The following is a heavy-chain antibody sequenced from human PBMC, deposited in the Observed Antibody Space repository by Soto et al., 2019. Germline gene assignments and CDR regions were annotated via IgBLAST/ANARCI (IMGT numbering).Heavy chain of an antibody. CDR1: GFTFSSYA. D-gene: IGHD1-26*01. V-gene: IGHV3-30-3*01. CDR2: ISYDGSNK. Sequence: QVQLVESGGGVVQPGRSLRLSCAASGFTFSSYAMHWVRQAPGKGLEWVAVISYDGSNKYYADSVKGRFTISRDNSKNTLYLQMNSLRAEDTAVYYCARDGSGSRSYFRYWGQGTLVTVSS. CDR3: ARDGSGSRSYFRY. J-gene: IGHJ4*02.